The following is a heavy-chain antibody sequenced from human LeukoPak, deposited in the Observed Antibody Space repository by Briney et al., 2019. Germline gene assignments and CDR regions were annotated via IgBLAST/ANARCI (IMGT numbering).Heavy chain of an antibody. J-gene: IGHJ5*02. Sequence: SVKVSCKASGGTFSSYSIRWVRQAPGQGLEWMGGIIPIFGTANYAQKFQGRVTITADESTSTAYMELSSLRSEDTAVYYCARERQGYYYDSSGYYLWGQGTLVTVSS. V-gene: IGHV1-69*13. CDR1: GGTFSSYS. D-gene: IGHD3-22*01. CDR3: ARERQGYYYDSSGYYL. CDR2: IIPIFGTA.